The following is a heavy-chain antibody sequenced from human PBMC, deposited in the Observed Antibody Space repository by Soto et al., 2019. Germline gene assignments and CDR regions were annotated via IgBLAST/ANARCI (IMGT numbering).Heavy chain of an antibody. CDR2: IRSGNNYT. J-gene: IGHJ4*02. Sequence: PGGSLRLSCIASGFTFRSYSMTWVRQAPGKGLEWVSSIRSGNNYTSYADSVKGRFTISRDNAKNSLFLQVNSLRAEDTAVYYCARDSYDSSGYSNPFDYWAQGTLVPVSS. V-gene: IGHV3-21*01. D-gene: IGHD3-22*01. CDR3: ARDSYDSSGYSNPFDY. CDR1: GFTFRSYS.